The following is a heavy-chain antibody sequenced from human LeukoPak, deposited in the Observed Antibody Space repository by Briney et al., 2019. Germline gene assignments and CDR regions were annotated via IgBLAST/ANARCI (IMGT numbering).Heavy chain of an antibody. Sequence: SETLSLTCNVSGASMSSNYWSWIRQPPGKGLEWIGYIYHSGNTNYSPSLESRVTMSVDESKNQFSLRVHFMSAADTAVYYCASTRRAAVAGRFDSWGQGTLVTVSS. V-gene: IGHV4-4*09. CDR2: IYHSGNT. D-gene: IGHD6-19*01. CDR1: GASMSSNY. CDR3: ASTRRAAVAGRFDS. J-gene: IGHJ4*02.